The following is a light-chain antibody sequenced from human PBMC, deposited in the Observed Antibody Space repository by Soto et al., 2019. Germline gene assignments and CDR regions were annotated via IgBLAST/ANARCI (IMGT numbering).Light chain of an antibody. CDR2: EVS. CDR1: SSDVGGYNY. Sequence: QSVLTQPPSASGSPGQSVTISCTVTSSDVGGYNYVSWYQQHPGKAPKLMIYEVSKRPSGVPDRFSGSKSGNTASLTVSGLQAEDEADYYCSSYAGSNNFVVFGTGTKVTLL. CDR3: SSYAGSNNFVV. V-gene: IGLV2-8*01. J-gene: IGLJ1*01.